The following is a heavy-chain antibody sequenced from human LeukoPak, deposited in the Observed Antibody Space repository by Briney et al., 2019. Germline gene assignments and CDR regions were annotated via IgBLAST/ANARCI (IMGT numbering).Heavy chain of an antibody. CDR3: AAAPYDILTGYKGGFDY. CDR2: INHSGST. V-gene: IGHV4-34*01. Sequence: SETLSLTCAVYGGSFSGYYWSWIRQPPGKGLEWIGEINHSGSTNYNPSLKSRVTISVDTSKNQFSLKLSSVTAADTAVYYCAAAPYDILTGYKGGFDYWGQGTLVTVSS. J-gene: IGHJ4*02. CDR1: GGSFSGYY. D-gene: IGHD3-9*01.